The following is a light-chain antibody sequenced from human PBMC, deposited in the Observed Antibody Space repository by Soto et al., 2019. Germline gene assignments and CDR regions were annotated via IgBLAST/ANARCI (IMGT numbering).Light chain of an antibody. Sequence: EIVCTQSPGTLSLSLGERPTLSSRASQTVSTNYLAWHQRRPGQAPRPLIYGASSRATGIPDRFSGSGSGTDFTLTISRLEPEDFAVYYCQQYGSSVTFGPGTKVDIK. J-gene: IGKJ3*01. CDR1: QTVSTNY. V-gene: IGKV3-20*01. CDR3: QQYGSSVT. CDR2: GAS.